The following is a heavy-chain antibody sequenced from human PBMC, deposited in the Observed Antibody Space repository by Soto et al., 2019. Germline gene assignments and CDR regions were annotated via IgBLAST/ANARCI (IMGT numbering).Heavy chain of an antibody. CDR3: ARLGVWFGEENYYYGMDV. V-gene: IGHV4-39*01. D-gene: IGHD3-10*01. J-gene: IGHJ6*02. Sequence: PSETLSLTCTISGDSLSSSHYYWAWIRQPPGKGLEWIGSIYYTGTSYYNPSLKSRVTISVDTSENQLSLKLSSVTAADTAVYYCARLGVWFGEENYYYGMDVWGQGTTVTVSS. CDR2: IYYTGTS. CDR1: GDSLSSSHYY.